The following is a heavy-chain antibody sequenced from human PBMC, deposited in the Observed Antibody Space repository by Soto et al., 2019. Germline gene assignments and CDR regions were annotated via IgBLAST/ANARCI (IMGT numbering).Heavy chain of an antibody. J-gene: IGHJ4*02. CDR3: AKENGYSSSWFEFDY. V-gene: IGHV3-23*01. Sequence: EVQLLESGGGLVQPGGSLRLSCAASGFTFSSYAMSWVRQAPGKGLEWVSAISGSGGSTYYADSVKGRFTISRDNSKNTLYLQMSSLRTEDTAVYYCAKENGYSSSWFEFDYWGQGTLVTVSS. CDR1: GFTFSSYA. CDR2: ISGSGGST. D-gene: IGHD6-13*01.